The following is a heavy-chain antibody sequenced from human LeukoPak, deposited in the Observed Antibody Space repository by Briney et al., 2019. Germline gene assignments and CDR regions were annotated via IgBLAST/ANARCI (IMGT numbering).Heavy chain of an antibody. CDR3: ARDLGSGWQRNFDY. J-gene: IGHJ4*02. D-gene: IGHD6-19*01. CDR1: GYTFTNYG. V-gene: IGHV1-18*01. CDR2: ISAYNGNT. Sequence: GASVKVSCKASGYTFTNYGISWVRQAPGQGLEWMGWISAYNGNTNYAQKLQDRVTMTTYTSTSTGYMELRSLRSDDTAVYYSARDLGSGWQRNFDYWGQGTLVTVSS.